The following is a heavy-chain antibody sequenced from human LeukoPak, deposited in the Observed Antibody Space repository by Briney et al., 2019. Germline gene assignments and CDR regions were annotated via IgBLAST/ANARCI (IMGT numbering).Heavy chain of an antibody. CDR2: IKKDGSEK. Sequence: AGGSLRLSSVASGFTSSASLLRWGRRPPGKGLEWGAHIKKDGSEKEYVDSVKGRFSIFRDNAKNSVYLQMNSLRAEDTAVYYCATFAGVVPGGLLLWGKGTTVIVSS. V-gene: IGHV3-7*02. J-gene: IGHJ6*04. CDR1: GFTSSASL. CDR3: ATFAGVVPGGLLL. D-gene: IGHD2-2*01.